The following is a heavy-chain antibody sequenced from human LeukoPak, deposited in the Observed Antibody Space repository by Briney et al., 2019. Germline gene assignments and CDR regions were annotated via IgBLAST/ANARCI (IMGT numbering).Heavy chain of an antibody. CDR2: IYYSGST. CDR1: GGSISSSSYY. D-gene: IGHD3-22*01. CDR3: AKDSGYYDSSGYNYFDY. V-gene: IGHV4-39*02. Sequence: TSETLSLTCTVSGGSISSSSYYWGWIRQPPGKGLEWIGSIYYSGSTYYNPSLKSRVTISVDTSKNQFSLKLSSVTAADTAVYYCAKDSGYYDSSGYNYFDYWGQGTLVTVSS. J-gene: IGHJ4*02.